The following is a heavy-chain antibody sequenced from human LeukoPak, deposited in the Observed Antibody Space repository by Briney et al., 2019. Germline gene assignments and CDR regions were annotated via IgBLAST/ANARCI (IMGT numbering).Heavy chain of an antibody. Sequence: SETLSLTCTVSGGSISSSSYYWGWIRQPPGKGLEWIGTIYHSGSTYYNPSLKSRVTISVDTSKNQFSLKLSSVTAADTAVYYCARGYSSSWYFNWFDPWGQGTLVTVSS. J-gene: IGHJ5*02. CDR1: GGSISSSSYY. CDR3: ARGYSSSWYFNWFDP. CDR2: IYHSGST. D-gene: IGHD6-13*01. V-gene: IGHV4-39*07.